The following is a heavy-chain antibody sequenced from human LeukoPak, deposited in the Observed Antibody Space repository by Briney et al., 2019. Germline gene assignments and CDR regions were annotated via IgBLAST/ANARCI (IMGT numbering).Heavy chain of an antibody. Sequence: GGSLRLSCAASGFTFSSYDMHWVRQVPGKGLEWVAVMYYDGRNKYYADSEKGRFTISRDNSKNTLYLQINSLRAEGTVVFYCAGGEVGVVYRAGGRYYYYYHAMDVWGQGTTVTVSS. CDR3: AGGEVGVVYRAGGRYYYYYHAMDV. CDR1: GFTFSSYD. CDR2: MYYDGRNK. D-gene: IGHD2-15*01. V-gene: IGHV3-33*01. J-gene: IGHJ6*02.